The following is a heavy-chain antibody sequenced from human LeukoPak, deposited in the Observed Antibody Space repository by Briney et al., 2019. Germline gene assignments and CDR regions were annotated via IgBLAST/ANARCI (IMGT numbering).Heavy chain of an antibody. CDR3: ATDRKVGAGVPRFDY. CDR2: INQDGSET. D-gene: IGHD1-26*01. Sequence: GGSLRLSCAASGFPFTNYWRNWVRQAPGKRPEWVGNINQDGSETNYVDSVKGRFSMSRDNAKTSLYLQMNSLRAEDTAVYYCATDRKVGAGVPRFDYWGQGTLVTVSS. V-gene: IGHV3-7*01. J-gene: IGHJ4*02. CDR1: GFPFTNYW.